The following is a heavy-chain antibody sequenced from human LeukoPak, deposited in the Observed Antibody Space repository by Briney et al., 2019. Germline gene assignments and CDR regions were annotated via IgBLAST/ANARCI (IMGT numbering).Heavy chain of an antibody. V-gene: IGHV3-30*02. Sequence: GGSLRLSCAASGFTFSNYGMHWVRQAPGKGLEWVAFIRYDRSNKYYGDSVKGRFTISRDNSKNTLYLQMNSLRAEDTAVYYCAKAPNLVAAPDYWGQGTLVTVSS. J-gene: IGHJ4*02. CDR1: GFTFSNYG. D-gene: IGHD2-15*01. CDR3: AKAPNLVAAPDY. CDR2: IRYDRSNK.